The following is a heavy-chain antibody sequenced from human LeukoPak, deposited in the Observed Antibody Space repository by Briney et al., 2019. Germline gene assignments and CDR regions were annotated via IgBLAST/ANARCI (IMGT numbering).Heavy chain of an antibody. D-gene: IGHD3-22*01. CDR2: IYHSGST. CDR1: GGPISSSNW. J-gene: IGHJ4*02. Sequence: SGTLSLTCTVSGGPISSSNWWSWVRQPPGKGLEWIGEIYHSGSTNYNPSLKSRVTISVDKSKNQFSLKLSSVTAADTAVYYCVHSSGYYSFDYWGQGTLVTVSS. V-gene: IGHV4-4*02. CDR3: VHSSGYYSFDY.